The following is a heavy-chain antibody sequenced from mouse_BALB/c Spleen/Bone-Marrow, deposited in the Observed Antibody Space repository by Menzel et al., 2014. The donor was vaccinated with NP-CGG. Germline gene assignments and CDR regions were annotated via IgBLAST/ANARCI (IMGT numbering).Heavy chain of an antibody. Sequence: VQLRQSGAELAKPGASVKMSCKASGYTFTSYWMHWVKQRPGQGLEWIGYINPSTTHSAYNQKFKDKATLTADKSSSTAYMQLSSLTSEDSAVYYCALYYRYDYFDYWGQGTTLTVSS. CDR3: ALYYRYDYFDY. V-gene: IGHV1-7*01. D-gene: IGHD2-14*01. CDR2: INPSTTHS. CDR1: GYTFTSYW. J-gene: IGHJ2*01.